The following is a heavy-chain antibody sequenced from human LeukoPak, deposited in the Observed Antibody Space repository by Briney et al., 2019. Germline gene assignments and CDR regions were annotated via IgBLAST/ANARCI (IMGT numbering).Heavy chain of an antibody. D-gene: IGHD3-22*01. Sequence: GGSLRLSCAVSGFTFSSNYMSWVRQAPGKGLEWVSVIYSGGSTYYSDSVKGRFTISRDNSKNTLYLQMNSLRAEDTAVYYCVREINYDKVNWFDPWGQGTLVTVS. J-gene: IGHJ5*02. CDR2: IYSGGST. CDR3: VREINYDKVNWFDP. CDR1: GFTFSSNY. V-gene: IGHV3-53*01.